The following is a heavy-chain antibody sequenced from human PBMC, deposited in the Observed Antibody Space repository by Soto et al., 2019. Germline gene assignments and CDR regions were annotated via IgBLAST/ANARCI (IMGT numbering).Heavy chain of an antibody. CDR1: GFTFTRYS. CDR3: ARESEDLTSNFDY. V-gene: IGHV3-21*06. CDR2: ISSTTNYI. Sequence: EVQLVESGGGLVKPGGSLRLSCAASGFTFTRYSMNWVRQAPGKGLEWVSSISSTTNYIYYGDSMKGRFTISRDNGKNSLYLEIHRLRAEDTAVYYAARESEDLTSNFDYWGQGTLVTVSS. J-gene: IGHJ4*02.